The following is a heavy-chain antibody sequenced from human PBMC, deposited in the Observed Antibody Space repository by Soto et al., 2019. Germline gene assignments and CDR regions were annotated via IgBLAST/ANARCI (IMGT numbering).Heavy chain of an antibody. CDR2: LYYSGST. D-gene: IGHD3-9*01. J-gene: IGHJ6*02. V-gene: IGHV4-39*01. Sequence: SETLSLTCTVSGGSISSSSYYWGWIRQPPGKGREWIGSLYYSGSTYYNPSLKSRVTISVDTSKNQFSLKLSSVTAADTAVYYCARLRYFDWSRHYYYYYGMDVWGQGTTVTVSS. CDR1: GGSISSSSYY. CDR3: ARLRYFDWSRHYYYYYGMDV.